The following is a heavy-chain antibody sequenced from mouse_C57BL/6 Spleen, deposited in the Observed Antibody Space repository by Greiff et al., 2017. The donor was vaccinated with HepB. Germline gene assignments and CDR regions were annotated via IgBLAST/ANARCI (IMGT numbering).Heavy chain of an antibody. D-gene: IGHD1-1*01. Sequence: VQRVESGAELVRPGASVTLSCKASGYTFTDYEMHWVKQTPVHGLEWIGAIDPETGGTAYNQKFKGKAILTADKSSSTAYMELRSLTSEDSAVYYCTRNYYGSSYDAMDYWGQGTSVTVSS. CDR1: GYTFTDYE. J-gene: IGHJ4*01. CDR2: IDPETGGT. CDR3: TRNYYGSSYDAMDY. V-gene: IGHV1-15*01.